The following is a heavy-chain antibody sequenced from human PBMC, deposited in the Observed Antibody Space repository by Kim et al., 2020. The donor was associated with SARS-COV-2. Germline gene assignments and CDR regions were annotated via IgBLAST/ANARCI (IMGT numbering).Heavy chain of an antibody. J-gene: IGHJ4*02. V-gene: IGHV4-39*01. CDR3: ARHDSGWSVPLVDY. Sequence: NPSLKGRVTFTGDPSNNQFSLKLRSVTAADTAVYYCARHDSGWSVPLVDYWGQGTLVTVSS. D-gene: IGHD6-19*01.